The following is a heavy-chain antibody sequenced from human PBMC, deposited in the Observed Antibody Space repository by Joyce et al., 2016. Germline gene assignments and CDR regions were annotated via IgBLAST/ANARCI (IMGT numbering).Heavy chain of an antibody. J-gene: IGHJ6*02. D-gene: IGHD3-9*01. CDR2: ISGNGGTS. CDR1: GFTLHSSA. CDR3: AKSSASFILAYFHMDV. Sequence: EVQLLESGGGLAEPGGSLRLSCVGTGFTLHSSAMTWVRQAQGKGREWVASISGNGGTSFYADFAKGRFAVSRDNAGSTLYLQMSNLRAGDTAVYYCAKSSASFILAYFHMDVWGQGARITVSS. V-gene: IGHV3-23*01.